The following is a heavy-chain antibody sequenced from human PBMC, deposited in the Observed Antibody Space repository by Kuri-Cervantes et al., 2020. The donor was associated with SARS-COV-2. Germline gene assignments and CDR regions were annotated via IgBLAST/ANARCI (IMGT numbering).Heavy chain of an antibody. CDR1: GGTFSRYA. D-gene: IGHD2-2*01. V-gene: IGHV1-69*13. CDR2: IIPILGTA. CDR3: ARSRHCSSTSCYVGHYMDV. J-gene: IGHJ6*03. Sequence: SVKVSCKSSGGTFSRYAISWVRQAPGQGLEWMGGIIPILGTANYAQKFQGRVTITADESTSTAYMELSSLRSEDTAVYYCARSRHCSSTSCYVGHYMDVWGKGTAVTVSS.